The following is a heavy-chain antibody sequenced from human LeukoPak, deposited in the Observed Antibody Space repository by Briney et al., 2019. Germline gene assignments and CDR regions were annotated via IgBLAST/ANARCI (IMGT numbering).Heavy chain of an antibody. Sequence: PSETLSLTCAVYGGSFSGYYCSWIRQPPGKGLEWIGEINHSGSTNYNPPLKSRVTISVDTSKNQFSLKLSSVTAADTAVYYCARASPLRPMDVWGKGTTVTVSS. D-gene: IGHD3-16*01. V-gene: IGHV4-34*01. J-gene: IGHJ6*03. CDR3: ARASPLRPMDV. CDR1: GGSFSGYY. CDR2: INHSGST.